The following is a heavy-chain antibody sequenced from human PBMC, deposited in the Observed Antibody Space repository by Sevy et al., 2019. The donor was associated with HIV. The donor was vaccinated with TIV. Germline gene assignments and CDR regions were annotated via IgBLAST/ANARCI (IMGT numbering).Heavy chain of an antibody. Sequence: GESLKISCAASGFTFSDHYMDWVRQAPGKGLEWVGRIRNKANSDTTEYAASVKGRLTISRDDSKNSLYLQMNSLKTEDTVVYYCARVPTYGSVTYFLDYWGQGSLVTVSS. V-gene: IGHV3-72*01. J-gene: IGHJ4*02. CDR3: ARVPTYGSVTYFLDY. D-gene: IGHD3-10*01. CDR2: IRNKANSDTT. CDR1: GFTFSDHY.